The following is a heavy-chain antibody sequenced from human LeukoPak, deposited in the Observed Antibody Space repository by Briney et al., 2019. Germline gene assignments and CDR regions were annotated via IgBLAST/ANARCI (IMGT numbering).Heavy chain of an antibody. CDR1: GFTFSSYG. CDR2: ISGSGGST. J-gene: IGHJ2*01. CDR3: AKDLVSGYSYGPENWYFDL. Sequence: GGSLRLSCAASGFTFSSYGMSWVRQAPGKGLEWVSAISGSGGSTYYADSVKGRFTISRDNSKNTLYLQMNSLRAEDTAVYYCAKDLVSGYSYGPENWYFDLWGRGTLVTVSS. D-gene: IGHD5-18*01. V-gene: IGHV3-23*01.